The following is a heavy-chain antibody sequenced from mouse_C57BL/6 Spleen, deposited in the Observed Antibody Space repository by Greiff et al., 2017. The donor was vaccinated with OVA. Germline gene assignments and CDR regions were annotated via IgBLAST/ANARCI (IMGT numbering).Heavy chain of an antibody. CDR1: GYTFTDYY. CDR2: INPNNGGT. Sequence: VQLQQSGPELVKPGASVKISCKASGYTFTDYYMNWVKQSHGKSLEWIGDINPNNGGTSYNQKFKGKATLTVDKSSSTAYMELRSLTSEDSAVYYCARDHFDYWGQGTTLTVSS. J-gene: IGHJ2*01. V-gene: IGHV1-26*01. CDR3: ARDHFDY.